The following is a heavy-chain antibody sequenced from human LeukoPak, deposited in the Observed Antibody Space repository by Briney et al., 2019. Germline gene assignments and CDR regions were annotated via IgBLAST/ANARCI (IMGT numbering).Heavy chain of an antibody. J-gene: IGHJ4*02. D-gene: IGHD3-22*01. Sequence: ASVKVSCKASGYTFTGYYMHWVRQAPGQVLEWMGWINPNSGGTNYAQKFQGRVTMTRDTSISTAYMELSRLRSDDTAVYYCARATRIVVVITSGFDYWGQGTLVTVSS. CDR2: INPNSGGT. CDR1: GYTFTGYY. V-gene: IGHV1-2*02. CDR3: ARATRIVVVITSGFDY.